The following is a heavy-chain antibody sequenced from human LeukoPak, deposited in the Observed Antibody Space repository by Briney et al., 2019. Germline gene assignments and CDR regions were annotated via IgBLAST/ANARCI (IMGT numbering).Heavy chain of an antibody. J-gene: IGHJ4*02. CDR1: GFTFSSYD. D-gene: IGHD6-19*01. CDR3: ARASSVAGVDY. CDR2: IWYDGSNK. V-gene: IGHV3-33*01. Sequence: GGSLRLSCAASGFTFSSYDMHWVRQAPGKGLEWVAVIWYDGSNKYYADSVKGRFTISRDNSKNTLYLQMNSLRAEDTAAYYCARASSVAGVDYWGQGTLVTVSS.